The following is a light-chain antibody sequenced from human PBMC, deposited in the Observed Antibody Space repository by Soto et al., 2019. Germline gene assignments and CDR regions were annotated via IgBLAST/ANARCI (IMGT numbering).Light chain of an antibody. CDR1: SSDVGGSNY. V-gene: IGLV2-11*01. Sequence: QSALTQPHSVSASPGQSVTISCTGTSSDVGGSNYVSWFQQYPGNAPKPMIYDVNKRPSGVPNRFSGSKSGNTASLTISGLQAEDEADYYCCSYAGRYTYVFGSGTKVTVL. CDR3: CSYAGRYTYV. CDR2: DVN. J-gene: IGLJ1*01.